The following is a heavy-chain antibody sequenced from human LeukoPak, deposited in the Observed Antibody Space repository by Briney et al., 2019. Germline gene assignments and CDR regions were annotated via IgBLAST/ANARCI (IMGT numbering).Heavy chain of an antibody. CDR2: ISSSGSTK. D-gene: IGHD6-19*01. CDR1: GFTFSSYE. V-gene: IGHV3-48*03. Sequence: GGSLRLSCAASGFTFSSYEMNWVRQAPGKGLEWVSYISSSGSTKYYADSVKGRFTISRDNVKNSLYLQMNSLRAEDTAVYYCARGGSGWSWGQGTLVTVSS. J-gene: IGHJ5*02. CDR3: ARGGSGWS.